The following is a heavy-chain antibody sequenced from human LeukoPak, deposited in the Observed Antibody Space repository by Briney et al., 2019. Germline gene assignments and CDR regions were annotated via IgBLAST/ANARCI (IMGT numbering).Heavy chain of an antibody. CDR1: GGAISPFY. CDR2: IYYTGGT. J-gene: IGHJ3*01. Sequence: PSQTLSLTCTVSGGAISPFYWDWVRGPPGKGLEWSGYIYYTGGTTYSPSLTSPATPSLDTSQNQSSLKLNAVTPPHTRLYFFSRGRIVVANTAAFDVWGQGTLLPVSS. CDR3: SRGRIVVANTAAFDV. D-gene: IGHD3-22*01. V-gene: IGHV4-59*12.